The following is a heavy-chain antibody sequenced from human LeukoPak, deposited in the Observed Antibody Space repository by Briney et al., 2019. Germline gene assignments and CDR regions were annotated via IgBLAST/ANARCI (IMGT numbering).Heavy chain of an antibody. J-gene: IGHJ4*02. V-gene: IGHV3-48*01. CDR3: ARGEQWPY. CDR2: ISSGSSTI. D-gene: IGHD6-19*01. CDR1: GFTFSTYS. Sequence: GGFLRLSCAASGFTFSTYSMNWVRQAPGKGLEWVSYISSGSSTINYADSVKGRFTISRDNAKNSLYLQMNSLRAEDTAVYYCARGEQWPYWGQGTLVTVSS.